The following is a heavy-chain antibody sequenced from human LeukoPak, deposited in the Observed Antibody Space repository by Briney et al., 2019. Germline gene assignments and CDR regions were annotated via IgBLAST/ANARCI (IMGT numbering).Heavy chain of an antibody. J-gene: IGHJ4*02. D-gene: IGHD1-26*01. CDR3: AREDSGSYRD. V-gene: IGHV4-59*11. Sequence: SETLSLTCTVSGGSISSHYWSWIRQPPGKGLEWIGYIYYSGSTNYNPSLKSRVTISVDTSKNQFSLKPSSVTAADTAVYYCAREDSGSYRDWGQGTLVTVSS. CDR2: IYYSGST. CDR1: GGSISSHY.